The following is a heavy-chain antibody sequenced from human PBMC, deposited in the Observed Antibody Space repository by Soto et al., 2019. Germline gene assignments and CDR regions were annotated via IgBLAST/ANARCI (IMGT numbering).Heavy chain of an antibody. V-gene: IGHV4-39*01. CDR1: GDSVNNNNYY. CDR2: IYFTGSP. D-gene: IGHD1-26*01. CDR3: TRHSYTHPGIVDY. Sequence: SETLSFTCNVSGDSVNNNNYYWGWIRQSPGTGLEWIASIYFTGSPQSNPSLRSRITISVDTSENHFSLELRSVTATDTAIYYCTRHSYTHPGIVDYWGQGTRVTVSS. J-gene: IGHJ4*02.